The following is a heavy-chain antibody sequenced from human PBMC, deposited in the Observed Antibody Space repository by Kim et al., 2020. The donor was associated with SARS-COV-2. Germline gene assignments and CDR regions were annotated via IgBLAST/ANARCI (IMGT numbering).Heavy chain of an antibody. CDR1: GGSVSSGYYY. Sequence: SETLSLTCTVSGGSVSSGYYYWSWIRQPPGKGLEWIGYIYYSGSTDYNPSLKSRVTISIDTSKTQFSLKLSSVTAADTAVYYCARDYYDSSYYRYYFDYWGQGTLVTVSS. D-gene: IGHD3-22*01. J-gene: IGHJ4*02. CDR3: ARDYYDSSYYRYYFDY. CDR2: IYYSGST. V-gene: IGHV4-61*01.